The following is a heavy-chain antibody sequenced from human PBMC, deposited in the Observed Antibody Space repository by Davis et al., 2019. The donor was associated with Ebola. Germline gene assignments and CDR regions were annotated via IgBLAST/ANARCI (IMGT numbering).Heavy chain of an antibody. J-gene: IGHJ5*02. CDR2: IYPGDSDT. V-gene: IGHV5-51*01. CDR3: ARLAAAGSRGWFDP. CDR1: GYSFTSYW. D-gene: IGHD6-13*01. Sequence: GESLKISCQGSGYSFTSYWIGWVRQMPGKGLEWMGIIYPGDSDTTYSPSFQGQVTISADKSISTAYLQWSSLKASDTVMYYCARLAAAGSRGWFDPWGQGTLVTVSS.